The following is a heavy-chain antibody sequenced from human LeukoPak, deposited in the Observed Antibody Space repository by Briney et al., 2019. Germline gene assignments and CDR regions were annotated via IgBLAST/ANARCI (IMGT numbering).Heavy chain of an antibody. CDR3: AKDSSSGSLDY. D-gene: IGHD3-22*01. Sequence: QPGGSLRLSCAASGSTCDDYAMHWVRQAPGRGGEGVSVISWNSGSIGYADSVKGRFTISRDNAKNSLYLQMNSLRAEDMALYYCAKDSSSGSLDYWGQGTLVTVSS. CDR1: GSTCDDYA. V-gene: IGHV3-9*03. J-gene: IGHJ4*02. CDR2: ISWNSGSI.